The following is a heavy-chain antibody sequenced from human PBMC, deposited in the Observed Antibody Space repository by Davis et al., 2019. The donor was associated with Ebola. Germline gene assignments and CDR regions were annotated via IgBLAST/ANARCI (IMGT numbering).Heavy chain of an antibody. Sequence: GESLKISCKGSGYSFTSYWIGWVRQMPGKGLEWMGIIYPGDSDTRYSPSFQGQATISADKSISTAYLQWSSLKASDTAMYYCARGPPISYGSYYYYGMDVWGQGTTVTVSS. CDR3: ARGPPISYGSYYYYGMDV. J-gene: IGHJ6*02. V-gene: IGHV5-51*01. D-gene: IGHD5-18*01. CDR1: GYSFTSYW. CDR2: IYPGDSDT.